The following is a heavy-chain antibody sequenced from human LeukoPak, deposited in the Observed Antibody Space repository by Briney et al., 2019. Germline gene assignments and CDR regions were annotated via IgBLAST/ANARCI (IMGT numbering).Heavy chain of an antibody. CDR3: ATGRDGYNFWYFDL. V-gene: IGHV3-11*01. J-gene: IGHJ2*01. CDR2: ISSSGSTI. Sequence: PGGSLRLSCAASGFTFSDYYMSWIRQAPGKGLEWVSYISSSGSTIYYADSVKGRFTISRDNAKNSLYLQMNSLRAEDTAVYYCATGRDGYNFWYFDLWGRGTLVTVSS. CDR1: GFTFSDYY. D-gene: IGHD5-24*01.